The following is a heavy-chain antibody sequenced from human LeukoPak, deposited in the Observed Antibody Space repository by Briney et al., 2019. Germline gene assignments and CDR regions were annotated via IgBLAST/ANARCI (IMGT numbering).Heavy chain of an antibody. J-gene: IGHJ6*02. CDR1: GFTFSGSA. CDR2: IRSKANSYAT. V-gene: IGHV3-73*01. D-gene: IGHD5-12*01. Sequence: GGSLRLSCAASGFTFSGSALHWVRQASGKGLEWVGRIRSKANSYATAYAASVKGRFTISRDDSKNTAYLQMNSLKTEDTAVYYCTALRWLRAGSGMDVWGQGTTVTVSS. CDR3: TALRWLRAGSGMDV.